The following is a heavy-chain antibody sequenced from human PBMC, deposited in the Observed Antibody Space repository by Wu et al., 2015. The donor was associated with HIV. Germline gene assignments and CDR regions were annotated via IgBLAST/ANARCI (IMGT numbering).Heavy chain of an antibody. D-gene: IGHD3-10*01. CDR2: ISAYNGNT. V-gene: IGHV1-18*01. Sequence: QVQLVQSGAEVKKPGASVKVSCKASGYTFTSYGISWVRQAPGQGLEWMGWISAYNGNTNYAQKLQGRVTMTTDTSTSTAYMELRSLRSDDTAVYYCADPDVLLVVRGASLSGMDVVGAKGPRVHRLL. J-gene: IGHJ6*02. CDR1: GYTFTSYG. CDR3: ADPDVLLVVRGASLSGMDV.